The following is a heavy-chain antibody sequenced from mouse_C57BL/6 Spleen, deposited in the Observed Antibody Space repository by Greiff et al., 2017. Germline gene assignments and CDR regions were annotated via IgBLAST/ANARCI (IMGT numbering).Heavy chain of an antibody. V-gene: IGHV12-3*01. Sequence: QLQESGPGLVKPSQSLFLTCSITGFPITSGYYWIWIRQSPGKPLEWMGYITHSGETFYNPSLQSPISITRETSKNQFFLQLNSVTTEDTAMYYCAGASTGTNFDVWGTGTTVTVSS. CDR2: ITHSGET. CDR3: AGASTGTNFDV. D-gene: IGHD4-1*02. J-gene: IGHJ1*03. CDR1: GFPITSGYY.